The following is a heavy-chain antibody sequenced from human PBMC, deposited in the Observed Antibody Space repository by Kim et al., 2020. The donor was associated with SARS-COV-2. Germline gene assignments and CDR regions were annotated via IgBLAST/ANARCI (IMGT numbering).Heavy chain of an antibody. CDR3: ASGGGLQLSSFDY. V-gene: IGHV1-18*01. J-gene: IGHJ4*02. Sequence: YAQKLTSRVTMTTDTSTSTAYMELRSLRSDDTAVYYCASGGGLQLSSFDYWGQGTLVTVSS. D-gene: IGHD5-12*01.